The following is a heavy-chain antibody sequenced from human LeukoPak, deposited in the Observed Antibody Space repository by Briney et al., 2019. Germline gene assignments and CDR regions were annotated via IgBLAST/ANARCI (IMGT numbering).Heavy chain of an antibody. J-gene: IGHJ6*02. V-gene: IGHV4-39*01. CDR3: ARGSPGGSGSYYVKIVDQGKYYGMDV. CDR1: GGSISSSSYY. Sequence: SETLSLTCTVSGGSISSSSYYWGWIRQPPGKGLEWIGSIYYSGSTYYNPSLKSRVTISVDTSKNQFSLKLSSVTAADTAVYYCARGSPGGSGSYYVKIVDQGKYYGMDVWGQGTTVTVSS. D-gene: IGHD1-26*01. CDR2: IYYSGST.